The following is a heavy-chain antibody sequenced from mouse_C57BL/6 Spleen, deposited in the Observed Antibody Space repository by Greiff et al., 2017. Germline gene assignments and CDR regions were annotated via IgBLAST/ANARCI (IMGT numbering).Heavy chain of an antibody. CDR2: IDPETGGT. V-gene: IGHV1-15*01. CDR1: GYTFTDYE. CDR3: TVYYGSPRDY. Sequence: VQLQQSGAELVRPGASVTLSCKASGYTFTDYEMHWVKQTPVHGLEWIGAIDPETGGTAYNQKFKGKAILTADKSSSTAYMELRSLTSEDSAVYYCTVYYGSPRDYWGQGTSVTVSS. J-gene: IGHJ4*01. D-gene: IGHD2-2*01.